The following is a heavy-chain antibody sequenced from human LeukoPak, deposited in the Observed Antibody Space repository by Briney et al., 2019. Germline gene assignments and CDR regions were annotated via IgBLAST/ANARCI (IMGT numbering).Heavy chain of an antibody. Sequence: ASVKVSCKASGYTFNSYYMHWVRQAPGQGLEWMGIINPSGGSTSYAQKFQGRVTMTRDTSTSTVYMELSSLRSEDTAVYYCATTGVVMSGFAEGSFDYWGQGTLVTVSS. V-gene: IGHV1-46*03. CDR1: GYTFNSYY. CDR3: ATTGVVMSGFAEGSFDY. D-gene: IGHD5-12*01. J-gene: IGHJ4*02. CDR2: INPSGGST.